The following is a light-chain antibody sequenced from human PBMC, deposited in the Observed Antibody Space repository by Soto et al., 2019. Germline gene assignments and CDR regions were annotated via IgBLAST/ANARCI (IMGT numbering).Light chain of an antibody. V-gene: IGKV3-20*01. CDR2: GAS. Sequence: EIVLTQSPGTLSLSPGETATLSCRASQSVRRDYLAWLQQKPGQAPRVLIYGASSRAAGIPDRFSGSGSGTAFTLTISRLEAEDFAVYYCQQYGSSHRTFGQGTKVDIK. J-gene: IGKJ1*01. CDR1: QSVRRDY. CDR3: QQYGSSHRT.